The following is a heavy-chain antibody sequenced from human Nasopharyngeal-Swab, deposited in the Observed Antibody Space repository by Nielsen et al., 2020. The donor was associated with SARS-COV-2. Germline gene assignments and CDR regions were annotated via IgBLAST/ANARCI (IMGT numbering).Heavy chain of an antibody. D-gene: IGHD6-13*01. CDR3: ARFGGSSWYPQGYFQH. CDR1: GGSISRYY. Sequence: SETLSLTCTVSGGSISRYYWAWIRQPPGKGLEWIGNIYFSGRTYYNPSLNRRVTISVDTSKNQFSLNLNSVTAADTAVYYCARFGGSSWYPQGYFQHWGQGTLVTVSS. V-gene: IGHV4-39*07. J-gene: IGHJ1*01. CDR2: IYFSGRT.